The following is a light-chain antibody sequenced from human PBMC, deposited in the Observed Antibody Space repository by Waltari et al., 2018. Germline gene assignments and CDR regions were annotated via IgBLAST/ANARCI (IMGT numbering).Light chain of an antibody. Sequence: QSVLTQPPSVSEAPRQRVTISCSGSRSNIGNNVVNWYQQLPGKAPKLLIYCDDLLPSGVSDRFSGCKSGTSASLAISGLQSEDEADYYCSAWDDSLNGPVFGGGTKLTVL. CDR1: RSNIGNNV. J-gene: IGLJ2*01. V-gene: IGLV1-36*01. CDR3: SAWDDSLNGPV. CDR2: CDD.